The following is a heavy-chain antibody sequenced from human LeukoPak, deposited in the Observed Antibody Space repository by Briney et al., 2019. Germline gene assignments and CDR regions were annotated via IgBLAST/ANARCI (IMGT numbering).Heavy chain of an antibody. J-gene: IGHJ4*02. CDR2: IYHSGST. CDR3: ALGGGWELGIYDFDY. CDR1: GGSISSGGYY. Sequence: SETLSLTCTVSGGSISSGGYYWSCIRQPPGKGLECIGYIYHSGSTYYNPSLKSRVTISVDRSKNQFSLKLSSVTAADTAVYYCALGGGWELGIYDFDYWGQGTLVTVSS. D-gene: IGHD1-26*01. V-gene: IGHV4-30-2*02.